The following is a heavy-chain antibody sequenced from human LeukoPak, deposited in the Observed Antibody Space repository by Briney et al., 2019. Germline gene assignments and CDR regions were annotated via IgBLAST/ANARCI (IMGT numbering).Heavy chain of an antibody. CDR2: ISSSSSYI. J-gene: IGHJ3*02. CDR3: ARRGSDAFDI. CDR1: GFTFSSYS. V-gene: IGHV3-21*01. D-gene: IGHD3-10*01. Sequence: GALRLSCAASGFTFSSYSMNWVLQAPGKGLEWVSSISSSSSYIYYADSVKGRFTISRDNAENSLYLQMNSLRAEDTAVYYCARRGSDAFDIWGQGTMVTVSS.